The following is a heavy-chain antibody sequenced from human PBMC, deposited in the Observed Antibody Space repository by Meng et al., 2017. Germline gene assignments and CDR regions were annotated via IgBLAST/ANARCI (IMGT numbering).Heavy chain of an antibody. Sequence: QGQLRGRGPGLGRTSGPLSLTWVVSGGSISSVDWWSWVRQPPGKGLEWIGEIYHGGNTNYNPSLKSRVTISIDKSKNQFSLKLSSVTAADTAVYYCASWIYSCGWQWGQGTLVTVSS. CDR3: ASWIYSCGWQ. J-gene: IGHJ4*02. V-gene: IGHV4/OR15-8*02. D-gene: IGHD6-19*01. CDR1: GGSISSVDW. CDR2: IYHGGNT.